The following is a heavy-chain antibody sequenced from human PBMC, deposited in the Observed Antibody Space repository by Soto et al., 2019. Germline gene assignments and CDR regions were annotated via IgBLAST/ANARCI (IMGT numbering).Heavy chain of an antibody. CDR1: GGTFSGYV. D-gene: IGHD3-16*01. V-gene: IGHV1-69*01. Sequence: QLVQSGSEVKKPGSSVKVSCQASGGTFSGYVVTWVRQAPGQGLEWMGEFVPLFGTTNYAQRFSGRITITAEESTSTAYMALRTLISDDTAVYYCATHGLGVSSPPYFDNWGQGTLVTVSS. CDR2: FVPLFGTT. J-gene: IGHJ4*02. CDR3: ATHGLGVSSPPYFDN.